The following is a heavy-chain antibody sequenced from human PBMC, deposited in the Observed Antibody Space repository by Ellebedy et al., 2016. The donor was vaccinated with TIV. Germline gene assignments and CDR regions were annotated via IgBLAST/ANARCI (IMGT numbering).Heavy chain of an antibody. D-gene: IGHD5-18*01. CDR2: MNPNSGNT. V-gene: IGHV1-8*01. J-gene: IGHJ4*02. CDR1: GYTFTSYD. CDR3: ARAKRGYSYGPLDY. Sequence: ASVKVSXKASGYTFTSYDINWVRQATGQGLEWMGWMNPNSGNTGYAQKFQGRVTMTRNTSISTAYMELSSLRSEDTAVYYCARAKRGYSYGPLDYWGQGTLVTVSS.